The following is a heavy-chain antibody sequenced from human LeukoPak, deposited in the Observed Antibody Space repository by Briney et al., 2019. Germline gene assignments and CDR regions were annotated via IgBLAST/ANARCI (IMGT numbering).Heavy chain of an antibody. CDR3: ARDQYSGYDYSDYYMDV. Sequence: GGSLRLSCAASGSTFSSYSMNWVRQAPGKGLEWVSYISSSSSTIYYADSVKGRFTISRDNAKNSLYLQMNSLRAEDTAVYYCARDQYSGYDYSDYYMDVWGKGTTVTVSS. D-gene: IGHD5-12*01. CDR1: GSTFSSYS. J-gene: IGHJ6*03. CDR2: ISSSSSTI. V-gene: IGHV3-48*01.